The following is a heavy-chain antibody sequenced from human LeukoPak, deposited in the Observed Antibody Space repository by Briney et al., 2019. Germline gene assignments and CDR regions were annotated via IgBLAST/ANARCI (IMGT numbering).Heavy chain of an antibody. CDR3: ARDQRGYSSSSGFDY. V-gene: IGHV3-7*01. D-gene: IGHD6-13*01. CDR2: IKQDGGEK. Sequence: GGSLRLSCAASGFTFNNYWMSWVRQAPGKGLEWVANIKQDGGEKYYVDSVKGRFTLSRDNAKNSLYLQMNSLRAEDTAVYYCARDQRGYSSSSGFDYWGQGTLVIVSS. CDR1: GFTFNNYW. J-gene: IGHJ4*02.